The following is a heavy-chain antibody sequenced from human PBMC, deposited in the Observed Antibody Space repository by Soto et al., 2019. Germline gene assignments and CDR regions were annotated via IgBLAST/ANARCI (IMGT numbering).Heavy chain of an antibody. CDR3: ARTSYDSSGTAADP. CDR1: GGSISSYY. V-gene: IGHV4-59*12. D-gene: IGHD3-22*01. Sequence: SETLSLTCTVSGGSISSYYWSWIRQPPGKGLEWIGYIYYSASTNYSPSLKSRVTISVDTSKSQFSLNLSSVTAADTAVYYCARTSYDSSGTAADPWGQGTLVTVSS. J-gene: IGHJ5*02. CDR2: IYYSAST.